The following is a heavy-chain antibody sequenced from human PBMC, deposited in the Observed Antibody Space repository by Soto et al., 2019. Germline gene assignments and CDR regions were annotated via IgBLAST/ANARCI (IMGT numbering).Heavy chain of an antibody. CDR1: GFTFSSYD. CDR2: IGTAGDT. Sequence: GGSLRLSCAASGFTFSSYDMHWVRQATGKGLEWVSAIGTAGDTYYPGSVKGRFTISRENAKNSLYLQMNSLRAGDTAVYYCARGSRRGGSSKPHFFDYWGQGTLVTVSS. CDR3: ARGSRRGGSSKPHFFDY. D-gene: IGHD6-13*01. V-gene: IGHV3-13*01. J-gene: IGHJ4*02.